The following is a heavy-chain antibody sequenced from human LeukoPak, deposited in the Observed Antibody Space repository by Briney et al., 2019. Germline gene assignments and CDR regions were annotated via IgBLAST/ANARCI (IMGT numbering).Heavy chain of an antibody. J-gene: IGHJ4*02. CDR3: ATYRGYPVDY. CDR2: ISSSSSYI. D-gene: IGHD6-13*01. Sequence: GGSLRLSCAASGFTFSSYSMNWVRQAPGKGLEWVSSISSSSSYIYYADSVKGRFTISRDNGKNTLYLQMNSLRAEDTAVYYCATYRGYPVDYWGQGTLVTVSS. V-gene: IGHV3-21*01. CDR1: GFTFSSYS.